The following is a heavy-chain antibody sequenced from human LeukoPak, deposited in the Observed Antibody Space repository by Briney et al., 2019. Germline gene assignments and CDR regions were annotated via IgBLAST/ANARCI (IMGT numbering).Heavy chain of an antibody. J-gene: IGHJ4*02. CDR1: GFNFGGYA. CDR2: ITTKNAGGTP. D-gene: IGHD1-26*01. CDR3: TREVERGGSYWGGDS. V-gene: IGHV3-49*04. Sequence: GGSLRLSCIGPGFNFGGYAINWVRQAPGKGLEWVGLITTKNAGGTPEYAASVRGRFTISRDDSRSIAYLQLNSLKSEDTGVYFCTREVERGGSYWGGDSWGQGTLVTVSS.